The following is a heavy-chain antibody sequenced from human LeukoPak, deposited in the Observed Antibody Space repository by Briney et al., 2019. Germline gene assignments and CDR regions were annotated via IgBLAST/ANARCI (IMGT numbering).Heavy chain of an antibody. J-gene: IGHJ4*02. CDR1: GGSISSYY. CDR3: AIGHGDYGDYSLWY. V-gene: IGHV4-59*01. Sequence: SETLSLTCTVSGGSISSYYWSWIRQPPGKGLEWIGYIYYSGSTNYNPSLKSRVTISVDTSKNQFSLKLSSVTAADTAVYYCAIGHGDYGDYSLWYWGQGTLVTVSS. D-gene: IGHD4-17*01. CDR2: IYYSGST.